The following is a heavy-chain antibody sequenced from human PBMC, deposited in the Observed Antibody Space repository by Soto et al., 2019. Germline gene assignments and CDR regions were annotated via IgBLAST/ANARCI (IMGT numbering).Heavy chain of an antibody. CDR2: IDPSDSYT. CDR1: GYSFTSYW. V-gene: IGHV5-10-1*03. Sequence: EVQLVQSGAEVKKPGESLRISCKGSGYSFTSYWISWVRQMPGKGLEWMGRIDPSDSYTNYSPSFQGHVTISADKSISTAYLQWSSLKASDTAMYYCARTSSSWSSYYYYGMDVWGQGTTVTVSS. CDR3: ARTSSSWSSYYYYGMDV. D-gene: IGHD6-13*01. J-gene: IGHJ6*02.